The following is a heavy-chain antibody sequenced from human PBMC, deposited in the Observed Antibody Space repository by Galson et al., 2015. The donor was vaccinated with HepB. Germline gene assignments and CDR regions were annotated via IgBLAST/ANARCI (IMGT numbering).Heavy chain of an antibody. CDR1: GYTFVDYY. CDR2: VSPYSGDT. Sequence: SVTVSCKASGYTFVDYYIHWVRQAPGQGLEWMGRVSPYSGDTSYAQKFQGRVTMTRDPSITTVYMALSSLRPDDTAMYYCARDVMVRGVIHYFDYWGQGTLVTVSS. CDR3: ARDVMVRGVIHYFDY. J-gene: IGHJ4*02. D-gene: IGHD3-10*01. V-gene: IGHV1-2*06.